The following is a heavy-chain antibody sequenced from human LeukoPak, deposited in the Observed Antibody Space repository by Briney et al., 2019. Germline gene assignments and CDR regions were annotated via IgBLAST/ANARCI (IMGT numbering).Heavy chain of an antibody. CDR1: GFTFNKHG. Sequence: GGSLRLSCAASGFTFNKHGMHWVRQAPGKGLEWVSSISSSSSYIYYADSVKGRFTISRDNAKNSLYLQMNNLRAEDTALYYCARDQDIVVVPAALYYWGQGTLVTVSS. V-gene: IGHV3-21*01. CDR3: ARDQDIVVVPAALYY. CDR2: ISSSSSYI. J-gene: IGHJ4*02. D-gene: IGHD2-2*01.